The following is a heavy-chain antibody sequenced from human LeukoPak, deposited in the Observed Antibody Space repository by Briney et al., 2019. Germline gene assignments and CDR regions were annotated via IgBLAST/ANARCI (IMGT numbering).Heavy chain of an antibody. CDR2: IDPSDSYT. V-gene: IGHV5-10-1*01. J-gene: IGHJ4*02. Sequence: KAGESLKISCKGSGYSFTSYWISWVRQMPGKGLEWMGRIDPSDSYTNYSPSFQGHVTISADKSISTAYLQWSSLKASDTAMYYCARHSPSYYDFWSGFLDYWGQGTLVTVSS. D-gene: IGHD3-3*01. CDR1: GYSFTSYW. CDR3: ARHSPSYYDFWSGFLDY.